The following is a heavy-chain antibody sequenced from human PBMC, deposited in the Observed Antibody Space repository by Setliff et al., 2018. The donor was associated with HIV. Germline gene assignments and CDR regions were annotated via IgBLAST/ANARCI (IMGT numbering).Heavy chain of an antibody. V-gene: IGHV3-74*01. D-gene: IGHD1-26*01. CDR2: INNDTTTT. CDR1: GFTFSGYW. Sequence: PGGSLRLSCVASGFTFSGYWMHWVRQAPGKGLEWVSGINNDTTTTTYADSVKGRFSISRDNAKNTLYLEMNGLRGEDTAVYYCVIFSYSSGWGQGTQVTVSS. J-gene: IGHJ4*02. CDR3: VIFSYSSG.